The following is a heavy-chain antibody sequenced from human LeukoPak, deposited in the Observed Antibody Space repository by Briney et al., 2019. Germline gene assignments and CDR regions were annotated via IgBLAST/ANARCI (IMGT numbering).Heavy chain of an antibody. V-gene: IGHV3-7*05. Sequence: PGGSLRLSCAASGFTFFSYWMTWVRQAPGKGLEWVATLKQDGTEKYYVDSVKGRFTISRDNAKNSLYLQMNSLRAEDTAVYYCARGGATIVSWGQGTLVTVSS. CDR2: LKQDGTEK. CDR3: ARGGATIVS. J-gene: IGHJ4*02. D-gene: IGHD1-26*01. CDR1: GFTFFSYW.